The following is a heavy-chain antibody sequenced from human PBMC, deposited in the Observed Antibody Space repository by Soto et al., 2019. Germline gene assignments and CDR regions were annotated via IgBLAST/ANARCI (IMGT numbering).Heavy chain of an antibody. CDR2: ISSSGSTI. D-gene: IGHD3-9*01. J-gene: IGHJ6*02. Sequence: GGSLRLSCAASGFTFSDYYMSWIRQAPGKGLEWVSYISSSGSTIYYADSVKGRFTISRDNAKNSLYLQMNSLRAEDTTVYYCAKDLWTDDIDDYYYGMDVWGQGTTVTVSS. V-gene: IGHV3-11*01. CDR1: GFTFSDYY. CDR3: AKDLWTDDIDDYYYGMDV.